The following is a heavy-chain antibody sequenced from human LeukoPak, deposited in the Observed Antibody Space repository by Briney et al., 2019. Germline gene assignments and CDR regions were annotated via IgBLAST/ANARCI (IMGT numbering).Heavy chain of an antibody. CDR2: INHSGST. J-gene: IGHJ6*03. CDR1: GFTFSDYY. D-gene: IGHD6-13*01. V-gene: IGHV4-34*01. CDR3: ARGGDSSFSYYMDV. Sequence: GSLRLSCAASGFTFSDYYMSWIRQPPGKGLEWIGEINHSGSTNYNPSLKSRVTISVDTSKNQFSLKLSSVTAADTAVYYCARGGDSSFSYYMDVWGKGTTVTVSS.